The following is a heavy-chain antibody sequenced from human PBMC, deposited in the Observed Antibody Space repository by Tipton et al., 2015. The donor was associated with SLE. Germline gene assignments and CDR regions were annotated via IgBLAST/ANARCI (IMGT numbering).Heavy chain of an antibody. V-gene: IGHV4-38-2*02. CDR1: GYSFTSYW. CDR2: IYHSGST. D-gene: IGHD3-10*01. CDR3: AGDSGEIAFDI. Sequence: QLVQSGAEVKKPGESLKISCKASGYSFTSYWIGWVRQVPGKGPDCMGSIYHSGSTFYNPSLKSRVTISVDTSKNQFSLKLSSVTAADTAVYYCAGDSGEIAFDIWGQGTMVTVSS. J-gene: IGHJ3*02.